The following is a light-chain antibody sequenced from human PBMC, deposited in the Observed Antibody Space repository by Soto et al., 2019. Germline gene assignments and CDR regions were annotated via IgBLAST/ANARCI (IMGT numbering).Light chain of an antibody. J-gene: IGLJ1*01. CDR2: GDT. Sequence: SVLTQPPSVSGAPGQRVTISCTGSRSSIGVGYAVHWYRHLPGTAPKLLIFGDTNRPSGVPDRFSASKSGTSASLAIAGLQAEDEADYYCQSYDSSLSGFYVFGSGTKVTVL. CDR1: RSSIGVGYA. V-gene: IGLV1-40*01. CDR3: QSYDSSLSGFYV.